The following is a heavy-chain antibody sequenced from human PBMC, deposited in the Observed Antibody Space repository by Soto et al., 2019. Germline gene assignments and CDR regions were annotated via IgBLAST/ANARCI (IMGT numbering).Heavy chain of an antibody. CDR1: GGTFSSYA. J-gene: IGHJ6*02. V-gene: IGHV1-69*01. CDR2: IIPIFGTA. D-gene: IGHD1-20*01. Sequence: QVQLVQSGAEVKKPGSSVKVSCKASGGTFSSYAISWVRQAPGQGLEWMGGIIPIFGTANYAQKFQGRVTITADESTSTAYMELSSLRSEDTAVYYCAKGALPGMSSLKRYYYYGMDVWGQGTTVTVSS. CDR3: AKGALPGMSSLKRYYYYGMDV.